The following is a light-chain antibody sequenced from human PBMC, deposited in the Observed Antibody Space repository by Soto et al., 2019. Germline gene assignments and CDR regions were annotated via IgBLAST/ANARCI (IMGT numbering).Light chain of an antibody. CDR1: QHIWSY. CDR2: DAS. Sequence: EIVLTQSPATLSSSPGERATLSCSASQHIWSYLAWYQQKPGQAPRLLMYDASKRATGIPARFSGSGSGTDFTLTISSLEPEDFAVYYCQQRSRWPWTFGQGTKVDIK. J-gene: IGKJ1*01. V-gene: IGKV3-11*01. CDR3: QQRSRWPWT.